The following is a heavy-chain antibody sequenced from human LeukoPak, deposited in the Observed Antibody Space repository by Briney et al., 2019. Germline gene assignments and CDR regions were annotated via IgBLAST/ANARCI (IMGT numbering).Heavy chain of an antibody. Sequence: GGSLRLSCAASGFTFSSYAMHWVRQAPGKGLEWVAVISYDGSNKYYADSVKGRFTISRDNSKNTLYLQMNSLRAEDTAVYYCARDGVSGSSGWYPPGYWGQGTLVTVSS. CDR3: ARDGVSGSSGWYPPGY. CDR1: GFTFSSYA. J-gene: IGHJ4*02. V-gene: IGHV3-30-3*01. D-gene: IGHD6-19*01. CDR2: ISYDGSNK.